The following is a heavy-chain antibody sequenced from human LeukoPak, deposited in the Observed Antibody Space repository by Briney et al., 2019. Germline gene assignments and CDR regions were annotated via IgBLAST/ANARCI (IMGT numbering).Heavy chain of an antibody. J-gene: IGHJ4*02. D-gene: IGHD6-13*01. V-gene: IGHV1-18*01. CDR3: ARDGSSWKMRPFDY. Sequence: ASVKVSCKASGYTFSSYGIGWVRQAPGQGLEWMGWISAYNGNTNYAQKLQGRVTMTTDTSTSTAYMELRSLRSDDTAVYYCARDGSSWKMRPFDYWGQGTLVTVPS. CDR1: GYTFSSYG. CDR2: ISAYNGNT.